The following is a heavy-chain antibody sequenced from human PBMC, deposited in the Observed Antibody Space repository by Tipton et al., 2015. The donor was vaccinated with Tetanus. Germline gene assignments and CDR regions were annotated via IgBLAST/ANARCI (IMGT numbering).Heavy chain of an antibody. V-gene: IGHV3-53*01. CDR1: GFTFSDFY. J-gene: IGHJ4*02. Sequence: SLRLSCAASGFTFSDFYMGWIRQAPGKGLEWVSVIYTGGSADYTDSVKGRFTISRDNSNNSLSLQMNSLRIDDTAVYYCAFRTNWRFSRGFDCWGQGILVTVSS. CDR2: IYTGGSA. CDR3: AFRTNWRFSRGFDC. D-gene: IGHD1-20*01.